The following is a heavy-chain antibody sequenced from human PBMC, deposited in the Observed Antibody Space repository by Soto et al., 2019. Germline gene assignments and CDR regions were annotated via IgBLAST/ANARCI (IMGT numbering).Heavy chain of an antibody. CDR3: ENERGGHVTRDY. J-gene: IGHJ4*02. CDR2: ISYDGSNK. CDR1: GFTFSSYG. Sequence: GGSLRLSCAASGFTFSSYGMHWVRQAPGKGLEWVAVISYDGSNKYYADSVKGRFTISRDNSKNTLYLQMNSLRAEDTAVYYCENERGGHVTRDYWGQGTLATVSS. V-gene: IGHV3-30*18. D-gene: IGHD3-16*01.